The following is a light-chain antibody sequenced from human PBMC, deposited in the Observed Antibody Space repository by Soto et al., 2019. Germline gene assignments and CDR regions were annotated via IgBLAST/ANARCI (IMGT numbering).Light chain of an antibody. CDR1: QSIGVW. V-gene: IGKV1-5*03. CDR3: QYYDNYSWT. CDR2: KTS. J-gene: IGKJ1*01. Sequence: DIQLTQSPSTLSASVGDRVTITCRASQSIGVWLTWYQQKPGKAPKFLIYKTSTLESGVPSRFSGSGSGTEFTLTISSLQHDDFASYHCQYYDNYSWTFGQGTKVEIK.